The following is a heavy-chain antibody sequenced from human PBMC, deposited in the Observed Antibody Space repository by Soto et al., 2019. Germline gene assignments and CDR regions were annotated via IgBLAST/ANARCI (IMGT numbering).Heavy chain of an antibody. D-gene: IGHD3-10*01. J-gene: IGHJ4*02. Sequence: PGGSLRLSCAASGFTFSSYGMHWIRQPPGKGLEWIGEINHSGSTKYNPSLKSRVTISVDTSKNQFSLKLSSVTAADTAVYYCARGPPPGPSYLVRRVITYPLFAYWGQGTLVTVSS. CDR3: ARGPPPGPSYLVRRVITYPLFAY. CDR1: GFTFSSYG. CDR2: INHSGST. V-gene: IGHV4-34*01.